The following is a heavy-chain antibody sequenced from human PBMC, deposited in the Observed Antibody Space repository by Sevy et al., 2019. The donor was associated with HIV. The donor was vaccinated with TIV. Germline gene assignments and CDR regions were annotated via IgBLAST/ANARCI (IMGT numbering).Heavy chain of an antibody. CDR3: ARAYYYDSSGYWGNWYFDL. V-gene: IGHV4-59*01. CDR2: IYYSGSS. D-gene: IGHD3-22*01. Sequence: SETLSLTCTVSGGSISSYYWSWIRQPPGKGLEWIGYIYYSGSSNYNPSLKSRVTISVDTSKSQFSLKLSSVTAADTAVYYCARAYYYDSSGYWGNWYFDLWGRCTLVTVSS. CDR1: GGSISSYY. J-gene: IGHJ2*01.